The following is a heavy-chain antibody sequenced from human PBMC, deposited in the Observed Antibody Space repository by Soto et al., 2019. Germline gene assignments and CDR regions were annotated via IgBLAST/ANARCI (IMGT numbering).Heavy chain of an antibody. CDR2: LYSGGST. V-gene: IGHV3-53*02. CDR1: GLTVSSNY. CDR3: ARDRPGDEGDGFDI. Sequence: EVQLVETGGGLIQPGGSLRLSCAASGLTVSSNYMNWVHQAPGKGLEWVSVLYSGGSTHYAGSVKGRFIISRDNSKNTLYLQMTSRRVEDTAVYYSARDRPGDEGDGFDIWGHGTMVTVSS. D-gene: IGHD3-10*01. J-gene: IGHJ3*02.